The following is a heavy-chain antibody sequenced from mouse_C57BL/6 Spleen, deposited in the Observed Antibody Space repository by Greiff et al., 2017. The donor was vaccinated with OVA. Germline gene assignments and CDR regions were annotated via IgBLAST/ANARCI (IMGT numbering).Heavy chain of an antibody. CDR3: ARGMYGSSSGYFDY. CDR2: ISDGGSYT. J-gene: IGHJ2*01. Sequence: EVQLQESGGGLVKPGGSLKLSCAASGFTFSSYAMSWVRQTPEKRLEWVATISDGGSYTYYPDNVKGRFTISRDNAKNNLYLQMRHLKSEDTAMYYCARGMYGSSSGYFDYWGQGTTLTVSS. D-gene: IGHD1-1*01. CDR1: GFTFSSYA. V-gene: IGHV5-4*01.